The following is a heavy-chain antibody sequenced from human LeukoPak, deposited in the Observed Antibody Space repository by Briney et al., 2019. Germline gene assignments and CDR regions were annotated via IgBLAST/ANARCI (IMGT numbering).Heavy chain of an antibody. CDR1: GYTFTGYY. CDR3: ARAPGMGSFDP. Sequence: ASVRVSYEACGYTFTGYYMHGVRQAPGKGREGMGWINPNSGGTNYAQKFQGRVTMTRDPSISTAYMELSRLRSDDTAVYYCARAPGMGSFDPWGQGTLVTVSS. V-gene: IGHV1-2*02. CDR2: INPNSGGT. D-gene: IGHD6-13*01. J-gene: IGHJ5*02.